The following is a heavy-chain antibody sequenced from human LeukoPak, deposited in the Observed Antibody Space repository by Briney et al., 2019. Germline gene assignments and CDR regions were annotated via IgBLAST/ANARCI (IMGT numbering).Heavy chain of an antibody. CDR2: IYTSGIT. CDR1: GGSISSYY. Sequence: SETLSLTCTVSGGSISSYYWSWIRQPAGKGLEWIGRIYTSGITHYNPSLKSRITISIDTSKNQFSLRLTSVTAADTAVYYCARESTGAGGSFLYWVDYWGQGTPVTVSS. J-gene: IGHJ4*02. D-gene: IGHD2-15*01. CDR3: ARESTGAGGSFLYWVDY. V-gene: IGHV4-4*07.